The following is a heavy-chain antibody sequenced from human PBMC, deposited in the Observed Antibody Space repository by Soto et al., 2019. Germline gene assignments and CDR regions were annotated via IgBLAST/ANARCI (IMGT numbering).Heavy chain of an antibody. Sequence: GGSLRLSCAASGFTFSSYAMSWVRQAPGKGLEWVSAISGSGGSTYYADSVKGRFTISRDNSKNTLYLQMNSLRAEDKAVYYFSKADSGYCSSTSCYEYFQHWGQGTLVTVSS. V-gene: IGHV3-23*01. CDR2: ISGSGGST. D-gene: IGHD2-2*01. J-gene: IGHJ1*01. CDR1: GFTFSSYA. CDR3: SKADSGYCSSTSCYEYFQH.